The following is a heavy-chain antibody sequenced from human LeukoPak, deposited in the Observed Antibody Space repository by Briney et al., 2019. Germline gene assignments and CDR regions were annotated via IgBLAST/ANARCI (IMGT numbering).Heavy chain of an antibody. Sequence: SETLSLTCTVSGGSISSYYWSWIRQPAGKGLEWIGRIYTSGSTNYNPSLKSRVTMSVDTSKNQFSLKLSSVTAADTAVYYCAREEGRYCSSTSCHIGAFDIWGQGTMVTVSS. V-gene: IGHV4-4*07. CDR2: IYTSGST. CDR1: GGSISSYY. J-gene: IGHJ3*02. CDR3: AREEGRYCSSTSCHIGAFDI. D-gene: IGHD2-2*02.